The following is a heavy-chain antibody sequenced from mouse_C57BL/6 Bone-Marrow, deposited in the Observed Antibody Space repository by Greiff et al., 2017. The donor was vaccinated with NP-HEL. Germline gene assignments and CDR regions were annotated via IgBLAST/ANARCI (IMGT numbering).Heavy chain of an antibody. V-gene: IGHV5-16*01. Sequence: EVMLVESEGGLVQPGSSMKLSCTASGFTFSDYYMAWVRQVPEKGLEWVANINYDGSSTYYLDALKSRFIISRDNAKNILYLQMSSLNSEDTATYYCAREGGLRRRTYAMDYWGQGTSVTVSS. CDR2: INYDGSST. CDR3: AREGGLRRRTYAMDY. J-gene: IGHJ4*01. D-gene: IGHD2-4*01. CDR1: GFTFSDYY.